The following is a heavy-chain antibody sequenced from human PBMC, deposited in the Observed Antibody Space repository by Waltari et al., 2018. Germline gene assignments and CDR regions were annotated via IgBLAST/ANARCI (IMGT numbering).Heavy chain of an antibody. CDR2: INEDGSIT. CDR3: ASDLAGAKDH. Sequence: EVLLVESGGGLVQPGGSLRLSCAASGFTFSRYWIHWVRQVPGKGLAWVSRINEDGSITDYADSVKGRFTISRDNAKSTLYLQMNSLRAEDTAVYYCASDLAGAKDHWGQGTLVTVSS. V-gene: IGHV3-74*01. D-gene: IGHD1-26*01. CDR1: GFTFSRYW. J-gene: IGHJ4*02.